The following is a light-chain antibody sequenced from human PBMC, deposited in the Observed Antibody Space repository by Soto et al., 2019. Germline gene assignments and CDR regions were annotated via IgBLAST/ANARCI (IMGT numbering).Light chain of an antibody. CDR3: QSYDSSNHVV. J-gene: IGLJ2*01. V-gene: IGLV6-57*04. CDR2: EDN. CDR1: SGNIASNS. Sequence: NFMLTQPHSVSESPGKTVSLSCTRSSGNIASNSVQWYQQRPGSAPTAVIYEDNRRPSGVPDRFSGSIDSSPNSASLTISGLKTEDGADYYCQSYDSSNHVVFGGGTKVTVL.